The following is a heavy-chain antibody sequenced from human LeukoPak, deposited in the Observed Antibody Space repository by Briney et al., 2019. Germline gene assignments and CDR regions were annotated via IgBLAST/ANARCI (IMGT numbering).Heavy chain of an antibody. CDR2: INPSGGST. J-gene: IGHJ4*02. V-gene: IGHV1-46*01. Sequence: ASVKVSCKASGYTFTSYAMNWVRQAPGQGLEWMGIINPSGGSTSYAQKFQGRVTMTRDMSTSTVYMELSSLRSEDTAVYYCARVSGIAEGSSDYWGQGTLVTVSS. CDR1: GYTFTSYA. D-gene: IGHD6-13*01. CDR3: ARVSGIAEGSSDY.